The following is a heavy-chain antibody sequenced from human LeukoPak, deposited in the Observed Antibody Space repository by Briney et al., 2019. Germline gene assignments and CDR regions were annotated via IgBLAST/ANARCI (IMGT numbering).Heavy chain of an antibody. CDR1: GYTFIRYG. D-gene: IGHD2-21*01. CDR3: ARTVVANYYSYYYMDG. CDR2: IIPTFGTA. J-gene: IGHJ6*03. V-gene: IGHV1-69*13. Sequence: ASVKVSCKPSGYTFIRYGISWVRQSPGQRLEWMGGIIPTFGTAKYAQKFQGRVTITADESTRTAYTELSSLRSEDTAVYYCARTVVANYYSYYYMDGWGKRTTVTVSS.